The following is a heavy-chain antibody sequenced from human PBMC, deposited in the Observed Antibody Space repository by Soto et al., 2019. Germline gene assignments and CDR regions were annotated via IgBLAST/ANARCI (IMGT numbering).Heavy chain of an antibody. Sequence: QVTLKESGPVLVEPTETLTLTCTVSGFSLSNARMGVSWIRQPPGKALEWLSHIFSNDEKSYSKSLKSRLTISKDPSKVQVVLTMTTMDPVDKATYDCARNLWYLVAFDIWGQGTMVTVSS. CDR2: IFSNDEK. J-gene: IGHJ3*02. V-gene: IGHV2-26*01. CDR1: GFSLSNARMG. D-gene: IGHD2-15*01. CDR3: ARNLWYLVAFDI.